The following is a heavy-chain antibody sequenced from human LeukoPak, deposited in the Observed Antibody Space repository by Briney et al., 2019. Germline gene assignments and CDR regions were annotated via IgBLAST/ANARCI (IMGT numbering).Heavy chain of an antibody. V-gene: IGHV4-34*01. Sequence: SETLSLTCAVYGGSFSGYYWSWIRQPPGKGLEWIGEINHSGSTNYNPSLKSRVTISVDTSKNQFSLKLSSVTAADTAVYYCARVFLFMVPSRRYYGMHVWGKGTTVTVSS. CDR1: GGSFSGYY. CDR2: INHSGST. D-gene: IGHD3-10*01. J-gene: IGHJ6*04. CDR3: ARVFLFMVPSRRYYGMHV.